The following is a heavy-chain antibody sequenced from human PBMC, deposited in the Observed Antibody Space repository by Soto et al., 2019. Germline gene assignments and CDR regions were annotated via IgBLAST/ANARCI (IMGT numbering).Heavy chain of an antibody. V-gene: IGHV3-30*18. CDR3: AKDRTGWLHTSYYFDY. Sequence: GESLKISCAASGFTFSNYGMHWVRQAPGKGLEWVAVISYDGSNTYYADSVRGRFTISRDNSKNTLYLQMNSLRGEDTAVYFCAKDRTGWLHTSYYFDYWGQGTLVTVSS. CDR2: ISYDGSNT. J-gene: IGHJ4*02. D-gene: IGHD3-10*01. CDR1: GFTFSNYG.